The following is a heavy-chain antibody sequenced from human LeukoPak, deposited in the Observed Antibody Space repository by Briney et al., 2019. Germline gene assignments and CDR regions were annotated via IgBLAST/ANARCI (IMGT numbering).Heavy chain of an antibody. D-gene: IGHD3-22*01. Sequence: GGSLRLSCAASGFTFSSYSMNWVRQAPGKGLERVSSISSSSSYIYYADSVKGRFTISRDNAKNSLYLQMNSLRAEDTAVYYCARGPQTYYYDSSGHGFDYWGQGTLVTVSS. J-gene: IGHJ4*02. CDR2: ISSSSSYI. CDR1: GFTFSSYS. V-gene: IGHV3-21*01. CDR3: ARGPQTYYYDSSGHGFDY.